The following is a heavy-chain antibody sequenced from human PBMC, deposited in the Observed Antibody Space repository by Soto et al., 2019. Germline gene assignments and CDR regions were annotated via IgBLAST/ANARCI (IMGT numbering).Heavy chain of an antibody. D-gene: IGHD3-22*01. CDR3: ARDRPRNYYDSSGYPDY. J-gene: IGHJ4*02. CDR1: GFTLSSYA. V-gene: IGHV3-30-3*01. Sequence: GGSLRLSCAASGFTLSSYAMHWVRQAPGKGLEWVAVISYDGSNKYYADSVKGRFTISRDNSKNTLYLQMNSLRAEDTAVYYCARDRPRNYYDSSGYPDYWGQGTLVTVSS. CDR2: ISYDGSNK.